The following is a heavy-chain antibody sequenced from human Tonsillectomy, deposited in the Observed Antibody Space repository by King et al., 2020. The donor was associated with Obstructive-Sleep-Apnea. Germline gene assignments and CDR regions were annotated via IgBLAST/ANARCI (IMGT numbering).Heavy chain of an antibody. V-gene: IGHV3-15*01. Sequence: VQLVESGGGLVKPGGSLRLSCAASGFTFSNAWMTWVRQAPGKGLEWVGRIKTKVDGGTTDYAAPVKGRFTISRDDSENTLYLQMNSLKSEDTAVYYCATVADIEVVPAAAKYYYYGMDVWGQGTTVTVSS. CDR1: GFTFSNAW. CDR2: IKTKVDGGTT. D-gene: IGHD2-2*01. CDR3: ATVADIEVVPAAAKYYYYGMDV. J-gene: IGHJ6*02.